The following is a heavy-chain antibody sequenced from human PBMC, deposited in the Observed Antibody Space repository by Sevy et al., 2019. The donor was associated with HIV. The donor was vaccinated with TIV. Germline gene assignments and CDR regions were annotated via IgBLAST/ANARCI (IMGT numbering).Heavy chain of an antibody. CDR2: ISYDGSNK. Sequence: GGSLRLSCAASGFTFSSYGMHWVRQAPGKGLEWVAVISYDGSNKYYADSVKGRFTISRDNSKNTLYLQMNSLGAEDTAVYYCAKDLYDSSGYHDFYYYYGMDVWGQGTTVTVSS. V-gene: IGHV3-30*18. J-gene: IGHJ6*02. CDR1: GFTFSSYG. D-gene: IGHD3-22*01. CDR3: AKDLYDSSGYHDFYYYYGMDV.